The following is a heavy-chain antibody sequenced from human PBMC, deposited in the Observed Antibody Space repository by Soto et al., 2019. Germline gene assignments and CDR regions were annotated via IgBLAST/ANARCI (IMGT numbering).Heavy chain of an antibody. CDR2: VSGNGLST. V-gene: IGHV3-23*01. Sequence: PGGCLRLSCAASGFTFSSYALSWVRQAPGKGLQCVSTVSGNGLSTYYADSVKGRFTISRDNSRNTLYLQMNSLRAEDTAVYYCAKVQGSGSGLYYFYYYGMDVWGQGTTVTVSS. D-gene: IGHD3-10*01. J-gene: IGHJ6*02. CDR3: AKVQGSGSGLYYFYYYGMDV. CDR1: GFTFSSYA.